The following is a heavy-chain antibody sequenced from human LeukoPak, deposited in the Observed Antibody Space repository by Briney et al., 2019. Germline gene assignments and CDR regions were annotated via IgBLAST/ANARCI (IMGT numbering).Heavy chain of an antibody. CDR3: ASERIIVGASVAFDI. CDR2: IWYDGSNK. CDR1: GFTFSSYG. V-gene: IGHV3-33*01. Sequence: SGGSLRLSCAASGFTFSSYGMHWVRQAPGKGLEWVAVIWYDGSNKYYADSVKGRFTISRDNSKNTLYLQMNSLRAEDTAVYYCASERIIVGASVAFDIWGQGTMVTVSS. D-gene: IGHD1-26*01. J-gene: IGHJ3*02.